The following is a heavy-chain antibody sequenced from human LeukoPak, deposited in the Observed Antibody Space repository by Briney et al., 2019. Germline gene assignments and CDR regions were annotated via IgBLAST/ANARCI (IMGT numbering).Heavy chain of an antibody. D-gene: IGHD3-10*01. V-gene: IGHV4-59*01. CDR3: ARFGSSYGSGSYNWFDP. CDR2: IYYSGST. Sequence: TSETLSLTCAVYGGSFSGYYWSWIRQPPGKGLEWIGYIYYSGSTNYNPSLKSRVTISVDTSKNQFSLKLSSVTAADTAVYYCARFGSSYGSGSYNWFDPWGQGTLVTVSS. J-gene: IGHJ5*02. CDR1: GGSFSGYY.